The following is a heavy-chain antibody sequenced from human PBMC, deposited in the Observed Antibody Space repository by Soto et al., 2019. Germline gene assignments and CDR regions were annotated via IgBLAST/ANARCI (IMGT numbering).Heavy chain of an antibody. CDR1: GFSLSTSGMR. D-gene: IGHD1-26*01. CDR3: ARSPTSYYYGMDV. Sequence: SGPTLVNPTQTLTLTCAFSGFSLSTSGMRVSWIRQPPGKALEWLARIDWDDDKFYSTSLKTRLTISKDTSKNQVVLTMTNMDPVETATYYCARSPTSYYYGMDVWGQGTTVTVSS. V-gene: IGHV2-70*04. J-gene: IGHJ6*02. CDR2: IDWDDDK.